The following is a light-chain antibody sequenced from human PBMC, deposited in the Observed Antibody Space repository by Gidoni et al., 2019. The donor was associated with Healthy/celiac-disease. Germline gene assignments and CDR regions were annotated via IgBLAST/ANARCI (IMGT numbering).Light chain of an antibody. V-gene: IGKV1-5*03. J-gene: IGKJ5*01. CDR3: QQYNSYSIT. Sequence: DIQITQSPSTLSASVGDRVTITCRASQSRSSWLAWYQQKPGKAPKLLIYKASSLESGVPSRFSGCGSGTEFTLTISSLQPDDFATYYGQQYNSYSITFGQGTRLEIK. CDR1: QSRSSW. CDR2: KAS.